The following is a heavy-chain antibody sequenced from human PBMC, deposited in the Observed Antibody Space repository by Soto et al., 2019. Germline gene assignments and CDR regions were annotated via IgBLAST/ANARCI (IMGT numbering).Heavy chain of an antibody. Sequence: SETMSLTCTVSGGSISSGGYYWSWIRKHPGKGLEWIGYIYYSGSTYYNPSVKSRVTISVDTSKHQFALKLSSVTAADTAVYYCARAVRDRDLTGYFDYWGQGTLVTVSS. J-gene: IGHJ4*02. CDR1: GGSISSGGYY. CDR3: ARAVRDRDLTGYFDY. CDR2: IYYSGST. V-gene: IGHV4-31*03. D-gene: IGHD3-10*01.